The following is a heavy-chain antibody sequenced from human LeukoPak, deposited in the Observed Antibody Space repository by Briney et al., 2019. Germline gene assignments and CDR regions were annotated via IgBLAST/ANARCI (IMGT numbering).Heavy chain of an antibody. D-gene: IGHD6-19*01. V-gene: IGHV3-30*18. Sequence: PGGSLRLSCAASGFTFRSYGMHWVRQAPGKGLEWVAVISYDGSNKYYADSVKGRFTISRDNSKNTLYLQMNSLRAEDTAVYYCAKESSGDAFDIWGQGTMVTVSS. CDR3: AKESSGDAFDI. J-gene: IGHJ3*02. CDR1: GFTFRSYG. CDR2: ISYDGSNK.